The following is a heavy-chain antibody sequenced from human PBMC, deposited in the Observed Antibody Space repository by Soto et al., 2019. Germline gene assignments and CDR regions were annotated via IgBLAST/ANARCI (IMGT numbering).Heavy chain of an antibody. CDR3: AKGRTYNYANYFAP. CDR1: GFTFSSYA. D-gene: IGHD1-1*01. Sequence: EVQLLESGGDLVQPGGSLRLSCAASGFTFSSYAMSWVRQAPGKGPEWVSSMSGSGDNTYYADSVKGRFIISRDNSKNTLYLQMSSLRVDDTAVYSCAKGRTYNYANYFAPWGQGTLVTVSS. CDR2: MSGSGDNT. J-gene: IGHJ5*02. V-gene: IGHV3-23*01.